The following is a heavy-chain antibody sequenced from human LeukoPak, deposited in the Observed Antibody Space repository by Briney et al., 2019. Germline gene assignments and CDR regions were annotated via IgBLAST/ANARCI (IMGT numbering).Heavy chain of an antibody. Sequence: ASVKVSCKASGYTFTGYYMHWVRQAPGQGLEWMGWINPNSGGTNYAQKFQGWVTMTRDTSISTAYMELCRLRSDDTAVYYCARETKGATTELDYWGQGTLVTVSS. CDR2: INPNSGGT. V-gene: IGHV1-2*04. D-gene: IGHD4-17*01. CDR3: ARETKGATTELDY. CDR1: GYTFTGYY. J-gene: IGHJ4*02.